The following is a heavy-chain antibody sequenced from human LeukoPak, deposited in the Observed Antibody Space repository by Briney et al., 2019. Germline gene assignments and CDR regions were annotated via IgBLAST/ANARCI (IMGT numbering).Heavy chain of an antibody. V-gene: IGHV1-8*02. CDR2: MNPNSGNT. J-gene: IGHJ6*03. CDR3: ARRAPYYYYMDV. CDR1: GYTFTGYY. Sequence: ASVKVSCKASGYTFTGYYMHWVRQATGQGLEWMGWMNPNSGNTGYAQKFQGRVTMTRNTSISTAYMELSSLRSEDTAVYYCARRAPYYYYMDVWGKGTTVTISS.